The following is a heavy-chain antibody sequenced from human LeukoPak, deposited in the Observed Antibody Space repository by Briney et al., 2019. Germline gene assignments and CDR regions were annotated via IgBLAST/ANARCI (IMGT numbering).Heavy chain of an antibody. J-gene: IGHJ5*02. D-gene: IGHD1-7*01. CDR1: SGSFSGYY. CDR2: INHSGST. V-gene: IGHV4-34*01. Sequence: SETLSLTCAVYSGSFSGYYWSWIRQPPGKGLEWIGEINHSGSTKYNPSLKSRVTISADTSKNQFSLNLSSVTAADTAVYYCARGGGYNWNYRCWFDPPGPGNPGHRLL. CDR3: ARGGGYNWNYRCWFDP.